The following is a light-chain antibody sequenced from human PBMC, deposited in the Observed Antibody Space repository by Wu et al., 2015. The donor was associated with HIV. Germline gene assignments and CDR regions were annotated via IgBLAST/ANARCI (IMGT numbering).Light chain of an antibody. J-gene: IGKJ1*01. CDR1: QSVSSSY. CDR3: QQYGSSPGT. Sequence: EIVLTQSPDILSLSPGQRATLSCRASQSVSSSYLAWYQQKPGQAPRLLIYGASSRATGIPDRFSGSGSGTDFTLTISRLEPEDFAVYYCQQYGSSPGTFGQGTKVEIK. CDR2: GAS. V-gene: IGKV3-20*01.